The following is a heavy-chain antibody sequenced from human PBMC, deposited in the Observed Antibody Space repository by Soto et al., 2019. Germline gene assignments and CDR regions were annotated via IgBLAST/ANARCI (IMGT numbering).Heavy chain of an antibody. D-gene: IGHD3-10*01. Sequence: QVQLVQSGAEVKKPGSSVRVSCTASGDTLNFYTISWGRQAPGQGLEWVGMVIPMVAMSSYAQKFQGRVTISADKSTSTVYMDLRSLRSDDTAIYYCATNYGSGSKHFDNWGQGTLVTVSS. J-gene: IGHJ4*02. V-gene: IGHV1-69*02. CDR2: VIPMVAMS. CDR1: GDTLNFYT. CDR3: ATNYGSGSKHFDN.